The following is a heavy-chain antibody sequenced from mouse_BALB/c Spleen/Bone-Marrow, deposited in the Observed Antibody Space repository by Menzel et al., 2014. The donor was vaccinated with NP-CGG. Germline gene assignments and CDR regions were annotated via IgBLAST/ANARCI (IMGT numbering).Heavy chain of an antibody. CDR3: GRSRAMDY. CDR1: GFNMKDTY. J-gene: IGHJ4*01. CDR2: IDPENGDT. V-gene: IGHV14-4*02. Sequence: EVQLQQSGAELVKPGASVKLSCTASGFNMKDTYMHWVKQRPEQGLEWIGWIDPENGDTEYAPKFQGKATMTADTSSNTAYLQLSSLTSEDTAVYYCGRSRAMDYWGQGTSVTVSS.